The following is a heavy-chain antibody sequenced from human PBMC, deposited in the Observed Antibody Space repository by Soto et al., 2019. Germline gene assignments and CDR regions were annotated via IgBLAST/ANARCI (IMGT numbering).Heavy chain of an antibody. CDR1: GYTFTTYD. Sequence: GASVKVSCKASGYTFTTYDINWVRQAAGQGLEWMGWMSPNGGHTGFSQKFQGRVTMTRNTSINTVYMELTNLKSDDTAVYYCAREPNSTTSNDGICRGHSWFDPWGQGTQVTVSS. CDR2: MSPNGGHT. J-gene: IGHJ5*02. D-gene: IGHD2-2*01. CDR3: AREPNSTTSNDGICRGHSWFDP. V-gene: IGHV1-8*01.